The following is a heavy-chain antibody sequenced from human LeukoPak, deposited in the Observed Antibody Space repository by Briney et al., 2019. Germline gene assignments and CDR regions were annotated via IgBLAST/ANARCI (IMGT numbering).Heavy chain of an antibody. CDR1: GFTVISNY. V-gene: IGHV3-66*01. D-gene: IGHD1-26*01. Sequence: GGSLRLSCAAAGFTVISNYMSWVRQAPGKGREWVSVIYSGVSTYYADPVKGRFTISRDNSKNTLYRQMNSLRAGDTAVYYCARDKKERAFDIWGQGTMVTVSS. CDR3: ARDKKERAFDI. CDR2: IYSGVST. J-gene: IGHJ3*02.